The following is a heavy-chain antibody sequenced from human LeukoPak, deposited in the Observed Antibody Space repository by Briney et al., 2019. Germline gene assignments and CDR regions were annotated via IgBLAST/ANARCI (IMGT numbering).Heavy chain of an antibody. CDR1: GFTFSSYS. V-gene: IGHV3-21*01. J-gene: IGHJ4*02. CDR2: ISSSSYI. CDR3: AKWKDDYGDYILDY. Sequence: PGGSLRLSCAASGFTFSSYSMNWVRQAPGKGLEWVSSISSSSYIYYADSVKGRFTISRDNSKNTLYLQMNSLRAEDTAVYYCAKWKDDYGDYILDYWGQGTLVTVSS. D-gene: IGHD4-17*01.